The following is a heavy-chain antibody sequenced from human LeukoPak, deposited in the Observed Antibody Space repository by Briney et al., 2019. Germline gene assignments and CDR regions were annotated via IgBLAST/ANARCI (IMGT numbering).Heavy chain of an antibody. CDR3: ASFDGDYYFDY. Sequence: GGSLRLSCAASGFTFSSYAMSRVRQAPGKGLEWVSAISGSGGSTYYADSVRGRFSISRDNSKNTLYLQMNGLRAEDTAVYYCASFDGDYYFDYWGQGTLVTVSS. D-gene: IGHD4-17*01. CDR1: GFTFSSYA. J-gene: IGHJ4*02. V-gene: IGHV3-23*01. CDR2: ISGSGGST.